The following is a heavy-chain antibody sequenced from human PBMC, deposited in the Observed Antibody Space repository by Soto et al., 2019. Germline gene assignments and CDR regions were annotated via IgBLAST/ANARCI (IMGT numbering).Heavy chain of an antibody. V-gene: IGHV1-3*01. Sequence: AASVKVSCKASGYTFTSYAMHWVRQAPGQRLEWMGWINAGNGNTKYSQKFQGRVTITRDTSASTAYMELSSMRSEDTAMYFCARHRYNCNPHPSFDYWGKGTLVTVSS. CDR1: GYTFTSYA. D-gene: IGHD1-20*01. CDR2: INAGNGNT. J-gene: IGHJ4*02. CDR3: ARHRYNCNPHPSFDY.